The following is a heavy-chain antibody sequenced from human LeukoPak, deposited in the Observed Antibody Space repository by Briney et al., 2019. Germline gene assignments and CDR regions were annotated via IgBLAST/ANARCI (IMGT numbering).Heavy chain of an antibody. CDR2: IKQDGSEK. CDR1: GFTFSSYW. V-gene: IGHV3-7*01. J-gene: IGHJ6*03. Sequence: GGSLRLSCAASGFTFSSYWMSWVPHAPGKGLEWVANIKQDGSEKYYVDSVKGRFTISRDNAKNSLYLQMNSLRAEDTAVYYCARLSGYDLYYYYYMDVWGKGTTVTVSS. D-gene: IGHD5-12*01. CDR3: ARLSGYDLYYYYYMDV.